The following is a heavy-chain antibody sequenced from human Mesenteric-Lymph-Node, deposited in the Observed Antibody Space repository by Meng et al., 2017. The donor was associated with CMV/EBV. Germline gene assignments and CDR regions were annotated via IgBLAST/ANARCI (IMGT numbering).Heavy chain of an antibody. D-gene: IGHD3-16*01. Sequence: ASVKVSCKASGGTFSSYAISWVRQAPGQGLEWMEWMNGYSDNTWSAQKFQGRVTVTGITSISTAYMELSSLRSEDTAVYYCARNMWGSSGQWTYDYWGQGTLVTVSS. J-gene: IGHJ4*02. V-gene: IGHV1-8*02. CDR2: MNGYSDNT. CDR3: ARNMWGSSGQWTYDY. CDR1: GGTFSSYA.